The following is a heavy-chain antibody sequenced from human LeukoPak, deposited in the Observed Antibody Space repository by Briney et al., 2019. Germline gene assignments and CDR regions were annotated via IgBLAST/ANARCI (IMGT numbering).Heavy chain of an antibody. J-gene: IGHJ4*02. D-gene: IGHD2-15*01. CDR3: ARGIRDCSGGSCYETEFFDY. V-gene: IGHV3-64*02. Sequence: PGGSLRLSCAASGFTFDSYAMHWVRQAPGKGLEYVSAISSYGGSTFYADSVRGRFTISRDNSKNTLYLQMGSLRAEDMAVYYCARGIRDCSGGSCYETEFFDYWGQGTLATVSS. CDR1: GFTFDSYA. CDR2: ISSYGGST.